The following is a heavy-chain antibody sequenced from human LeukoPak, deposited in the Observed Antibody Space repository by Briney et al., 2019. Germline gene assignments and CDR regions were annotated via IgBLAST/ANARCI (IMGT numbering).Heavy chain of an antibody. CDR1: GFTFRSYA. D-gene: IGHD3-10*01. CDR3: AKDPLVRGVTYDC. Sequence: TGGSLRLSCAASGFTFRSYAMTWVRQAPGKGLEWVSAISGSGGRTYYADSVKGRFTISRDNSKNTLYLQMNSLRAEDTAIYYCAKDPLVRGVTYDCWGQGTLVTVSS. J-gene: IGHJ4*02. CDR2: ISGSGGRT. V-gene: IGHV3-23*01.